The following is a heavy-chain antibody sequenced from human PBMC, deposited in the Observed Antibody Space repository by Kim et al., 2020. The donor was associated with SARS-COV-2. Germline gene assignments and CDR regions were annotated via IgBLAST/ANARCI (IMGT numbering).Heavy chain of an antibody. D-gene: IGHD6-13*01. V-gene: IGHV3-23*01. CDR3: AKDPTAAAGYYYYYMDV. Sequence: KGRFTISRDNSKTTLYLQMNSLRAEDTAVYYCAKDPTAAAGYYYYYMDVWVKGTTVTVSS. J-gene: IGHJ6*03.